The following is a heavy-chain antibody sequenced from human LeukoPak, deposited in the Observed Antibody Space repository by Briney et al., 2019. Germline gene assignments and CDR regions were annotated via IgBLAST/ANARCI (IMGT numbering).Heavy chain of an antibody. CDR3: AKVRWGSDNAPDS. J-gene: IGHJ4*02. D-gene: IGHD3-16*01. Sequence: PGVSLRLSCAASGLPFRDYGMYWARDAPGKGVEWLAVISQYGNNKHYAHSVKGRIPIPRDHSMHTLSLQMNSLRGEHPGLYYCAKVRWGSDNAPDSWGQGTLVTGSS. CDR2: ISQYGNNK. V-gene: IGHV3-30*18. CDR1: GLPFRDYG.